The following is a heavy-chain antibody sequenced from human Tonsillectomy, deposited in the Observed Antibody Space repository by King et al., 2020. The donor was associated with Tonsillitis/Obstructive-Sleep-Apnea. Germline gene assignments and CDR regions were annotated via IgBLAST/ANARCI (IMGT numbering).Heavy chain of an antibody. CDR3: TTVVTYYDSSGYYYVKDY. V-gene: IGHV3-15*07. J-gene: IGHJ4*02. D-gene: IGHD3-22*01. CDR2: IKSKTDGGTT. Sequence: VQLVESVGGLVKPGGSLRLSCAASGFTFSNAWMNWVRQAPGKGLEWVGRIKSKTDGGTTDYAAPVKGRFTISRDDSKNTLYLQMNSLKTEDTAVYYCTTVVTYYDSSGYYYVKDYWGQGTLVTVSS. CDR1: GFTFSNAW.